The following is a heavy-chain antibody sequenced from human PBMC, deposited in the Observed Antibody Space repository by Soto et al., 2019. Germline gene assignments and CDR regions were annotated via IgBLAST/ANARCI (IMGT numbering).Heavy chain of an antibody. CDR1: GGSISSGGYY. J-gene: IGHJ6*02. CDR3: ARSRSSSWFHYYYYGMDV. CDR2: IYYSGST. Sequence: QVQLQESGPGLVKPSQTLSLTCTVSGGSISSGGYYWSWIRQHPGKGLEWIGYIYYSGSTYYNPSLKSRVTISVDTSKNQCSLKLSSVTAADTAVSYCARSRSSSWFHYYYYGMDVWGQGTTVTVSS. D-gene: IGHD6-13*01. V-gene: IGHV4-31*03.